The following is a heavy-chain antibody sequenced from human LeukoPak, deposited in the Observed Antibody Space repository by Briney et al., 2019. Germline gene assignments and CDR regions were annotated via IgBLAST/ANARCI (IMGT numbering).Heavy chain of an antibody. CDR3: ARVALRYYTDY. J-gene: IGHJ4*02. V-gene: IGHV3-21*01. Sequence: PGGSLRLSRAASGFTFSSYSMNWVRQAPGKGLEWVSSISSSSSYIYYADSVKGRFTISRDNAKNSLYLQMNSLRAEDTAVYYCARVALRYYTDYWGQGTLVTVSS. CDR1: GFTFSSYS. D-gene: IGHD3-9*01. CDR2: ISSSSSYI.